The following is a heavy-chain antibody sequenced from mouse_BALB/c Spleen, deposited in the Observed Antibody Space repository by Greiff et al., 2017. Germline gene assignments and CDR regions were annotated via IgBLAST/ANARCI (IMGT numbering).Heavy chain of an antibody. Sequence: QGQLQQSGPELVKPGASVKISCKASGYAFSSSWMNWVKQRPGQGLEWIGRFYPGDGDTNYNGKFKGKATLTADKSSSTAYMQLSSLTSVDSAVYFCARRNGYDSSWFASWGEGTLVTVSA. V-gene: IGHV1-82*01. CDR3: ARRNGYDSSWFAS. J-gene: IGHJ3*01. D-gene: IGHD2-2*01. CDR2: FYPGDGDT. CDR1: GYAFSSSW.